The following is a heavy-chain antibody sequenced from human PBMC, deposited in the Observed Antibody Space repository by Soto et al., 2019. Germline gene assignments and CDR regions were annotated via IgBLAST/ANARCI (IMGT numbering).Heavy chain of an antibody. CDR3: ASYGSGI. V-gene: IGHV3-13*01. D-gene: IGHD3-10*01. CDR1: GFTLSNYD. CDR2: IGTAGDT. Sequence: GGSLRLSCVATGFTLSNYDMHWVRQVTGKGLEWVSAIGTAGDTYYPGSVKGRFAISRENAKNSLYLQMKSLRAEDTAVYYCASYGSGICGQXSLVTVSS. J-gene: IGHJ4*02.